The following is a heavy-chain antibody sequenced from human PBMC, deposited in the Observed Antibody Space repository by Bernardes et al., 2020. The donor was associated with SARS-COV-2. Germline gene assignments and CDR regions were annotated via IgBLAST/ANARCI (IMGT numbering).Heavy chain of an antibody. CDR2: IYYSGST. CDR1: GGSISSYY. V-gene: IGHV4-59*08. Sequence: SEPLSLTCTVSGGSISSYYWSWIRQPPGKGLEWIGYIYYSGSTNYNPSLKSRVTISVDTSKNQFSLKLSSVTAADTAVYYCARRSRDGFGGVYYGSGHYYGMDVWGQGTTVTVSS. J-gene: IGHJ6*02. CDR3: ARRSRDGFGGVYYGSGHYYGMDV. D-gene: IGHD3-10*01.